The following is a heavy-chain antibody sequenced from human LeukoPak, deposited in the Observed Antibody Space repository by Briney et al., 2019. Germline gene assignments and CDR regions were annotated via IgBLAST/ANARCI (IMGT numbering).Heavy chain of an antibody. CDR1: GFTFSSYG. D-gene: IGHD4-17*01. J-gene: IGHJ4*02. CDR2: IWYDGSNK. V-gene: IGHV3-33*01. Sequence: GGSLRLSCAASGFTFSSYGMHWVRQAPGKGLEWVAVIWYDGSNKYYADSVKGRFTISRDNSKNTLYLQMNSLRAEDTAVCYCARIWSYGDYDGYFDYWGQGTLVTVSS. CDR3: ARIWSYGDYDGYFDY.